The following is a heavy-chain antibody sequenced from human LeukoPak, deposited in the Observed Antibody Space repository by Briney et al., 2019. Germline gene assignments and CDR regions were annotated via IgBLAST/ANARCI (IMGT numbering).Heavy chain of an antibody. Sequence: PSETLSLTCSVSGGSISSYYWSWLRQPPGKGLEWIGYIYYSGSTNYNPSLKSRVTISVDTSKNQFSLKLSSVTAADTAVYYCARDPNYASWGQGTLVTASS. CDR1: GGSISSYY. V-gene: IGHV4-59*01. CDR2: IYYSGST. J-gene: IGHJ4*02. D-gene: IGHD2-2*01. CDR3: ARDPNYAS.